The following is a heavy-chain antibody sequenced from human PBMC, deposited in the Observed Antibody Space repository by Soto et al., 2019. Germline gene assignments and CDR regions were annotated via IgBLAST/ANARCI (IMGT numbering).Heavy chain of an antibody. J-gene: IGHJ6*02. Sequence: VQLVESGGGLVKPGGSLRLSCAASGFTFSSYSMNWVRQAPGKGLEWVAVISYDGSNKYYADSVKGRFTISRDNSKNTLYLQMNSLRAEDTAVYYCAKVSGPTGYYYGMDVWGQGTTVTVSS. CDR2: ISYDGSNK. CDR3: AKVSGPTGYYYGMDV. D-gene: IGHD4-17*01. V-gene: IGHV3-30*18. CDR1: GFTFSSYS.